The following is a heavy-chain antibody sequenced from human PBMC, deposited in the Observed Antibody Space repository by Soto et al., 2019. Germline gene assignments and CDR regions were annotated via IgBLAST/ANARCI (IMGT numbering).Heavy chain of an antibody. J-gene: IGHJ6*02. CDR1: GFTFSSYG. Sequence: GGSLRLSCAASGFTFSSYGMHWVRQAPGKGLEWVAVIWYDGSNKYYADSVKGRFTISRDNSKNTLYLQMNSLRAEDTAVYYCARESTGYSSSWTHYYYYGMDVWGQGTTVTVSS. D-gene: IGHD6-13*01. CDR2: IWYDGSNK. V-gene: IGHV3-33*01. CDR3: ARESTGYSSSWTHYYYYGMDV.